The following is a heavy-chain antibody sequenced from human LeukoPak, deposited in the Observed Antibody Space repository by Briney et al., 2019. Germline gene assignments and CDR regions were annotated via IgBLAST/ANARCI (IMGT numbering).Heavy chain of an antibody. D-gene: IGHD3-3*01. CDR1: GFTFSSYA. CDR3: AKGITIFGVVYDAFDI. CDR2: ICGSGGST. J-gene: IGHJ3*02. Sequence: QPGGSLRLSCAASGFTFSSYAMRWVRQAPGKGLEGVSAICGSGGSTYYADSVKGRFTISRDNSKNTLYLQMNSLRAEDTAVYYCAKGITIFGVVYDAFDIWGQGTMVTVSS. V-gene: IGHV3-23*01.